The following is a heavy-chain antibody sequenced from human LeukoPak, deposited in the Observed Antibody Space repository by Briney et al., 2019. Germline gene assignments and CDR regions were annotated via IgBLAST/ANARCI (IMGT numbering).Heavy chain of an antibody. Sequence: PGGSLRLSCAVSGFTFSNNYMTWVRQVPGKGLEWVSLIYRGGNTYYADSVKGRFTISRDNSKNTLYLQMNSLRAEDTAVYYCGSGEWPQNYWGQGTLVTVSS. CDR2: IYRGGNT. V-gene: IGHV3-53*01. D-gene: IGHD3-10*01. CDR1: GFTFSNNY. CDR3: GSGEWPQNY. J-gene: IGHJ4*02.